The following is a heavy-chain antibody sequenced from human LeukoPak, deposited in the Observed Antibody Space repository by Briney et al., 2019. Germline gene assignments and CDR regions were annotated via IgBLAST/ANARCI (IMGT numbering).Heavy chain of an antibody. CDR1: GFTVSSNY. D-gene: IGHD4-23*01. V-gene: IGHV3-53*01. J-gene: IGHJ4*02. CDR2: IYSGGST. Sequence: PGGSLRLSCAASGFTVSSNYVNWVRQAPGKGLDWVSVIYSGGSTYYADSVKGRFTISRDNSKNTLYLQMNSLRAEDTAVYYCAREPYGGNLYYFDYWGQGTLVTVSS. CDR3: AREPYGGNLYYFDY.